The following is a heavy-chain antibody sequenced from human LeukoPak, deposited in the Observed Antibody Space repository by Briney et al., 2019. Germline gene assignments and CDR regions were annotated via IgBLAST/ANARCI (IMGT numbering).Heavy chain of an antibody. CDR2: IYHSGST. J-gene: IGHJ5*02. CDR1: GGSISSSNW. CDR3: ARAYSSGWINWFDP. D-gene: IGHD6-19*01. V-gene: IGHV4-4*02. Sequence: SETLSLTCAVSGGSISSSNWWSWVRQPPGKGLEWIGEIYHSGSTNYNPSLKSRVTISVDKSKNQFSLKLSSVTAADTAVYYCARAYSSGWINWFDPWGQGTLVTVSS.